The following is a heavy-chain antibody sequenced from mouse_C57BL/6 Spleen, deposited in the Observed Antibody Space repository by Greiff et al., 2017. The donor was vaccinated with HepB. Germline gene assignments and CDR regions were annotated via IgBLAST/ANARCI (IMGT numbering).Heavy chain of an antibody. Sequence: VQLQQSGPELVKPGASVKMSCKASGYTFTDYNMHWVKQSHGKSLEWIGYINPNNGGTSYNQKFKGKATLTVNKSSSTAYMELRSLTSEDSAVYYCARGNYYGSRGGYFDYWGQGTTLTVSS. J-gene: IGHJ2*01. CDR3: ARGNYYGSRGGYFDY. V-gene: IGHV1-22*01. CDR2: INPNNGGT. D-gene: IGHD1-1*01. CDR1: GYTFTDYN.